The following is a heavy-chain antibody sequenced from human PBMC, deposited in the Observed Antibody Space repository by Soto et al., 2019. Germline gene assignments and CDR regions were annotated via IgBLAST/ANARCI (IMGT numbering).Heavy chain of an antibody. CDR2: INAYSGNT. D-gene: IGHD3-3*01. J-gene: IGHJ4*02. CDR1: GYTFTSYG. Sequence: ASVKVSCKASGYTFTSYGISWVRQAPGQGLEWMGWINAYSGNTGYAQKLQGRVTMTTNTSTSTAYMELSSLRSEDTAVYYCARGQRSGRALFAYWGQGTLVTVSS. V-gene: IGHV1-18*01. CDR3: ARGQRSGRALFAY.